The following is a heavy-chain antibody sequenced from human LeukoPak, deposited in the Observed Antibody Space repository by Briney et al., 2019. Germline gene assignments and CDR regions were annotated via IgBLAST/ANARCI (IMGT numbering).Heavy chain of an antibody. CDR1: PYSISSNYY. V-gene: IGHV4-38-2*02. CDR2: IYHSGST. J-gene: IGHJ4*02. D-gene: IGHD3-22*01. Sequence: SETLSLTCTVAPYSISSNYYWGWIRQPPGKGLERIGSIYHSGSTYYNPSLKSRVTISVATSKNQFSLKLTSVTAADTAVYYCARSSAYMSYWGQGTLVTVSS. CDR3: ARSSAYMSY.